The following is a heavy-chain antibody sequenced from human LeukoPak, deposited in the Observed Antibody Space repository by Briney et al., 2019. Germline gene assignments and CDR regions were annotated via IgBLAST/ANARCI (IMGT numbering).Heavy chain of an antibody. CDR2: ISAYNGNT. J-gene: IGHJ5*02. CDR1: GGTFSSYA. CDR3: ARAGMTTVTINWFDP. D-gene: IGHD4-17*01. V-gene: IGHV1-18*01. Sequence: ASVKVSCKASGGTFSSYAISWVRQAPGQGLEWMGWISAYNGNTNYTQKLQGRVTMTTDTSTSTAYMELRSLRSDDTAVYYCARAGMTTVTINWFDPWGQGTLVTVSS.